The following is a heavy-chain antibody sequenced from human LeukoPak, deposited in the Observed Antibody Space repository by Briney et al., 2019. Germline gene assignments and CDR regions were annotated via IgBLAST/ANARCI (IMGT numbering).Heavy chain of an antibody. CDR2: IYHSGST. J-gene: IGHJ3*02. CDR3: ARFPPHSSSWYLGAFDI. V-gene: IGHV4-38-2*02. Sequence: SETLSLTCTVSGYSISSGYYWGWIRQPPGKGLEWIGSIYHSGSTYYNPSLKSRVTISVDTSKNQFSLKLSSVTAADTAVYYCARFPPHSSSWYLGAFDIWGQGTMVTVSS. D-gene: IGHD6-13*01. CDR1: GYSISSGYY.